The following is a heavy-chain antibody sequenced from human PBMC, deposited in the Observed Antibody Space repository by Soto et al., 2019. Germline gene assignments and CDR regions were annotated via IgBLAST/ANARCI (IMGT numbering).Heavy chain of an antibody. CDR2: ISHSSANT. J-gene: IGHJ4*02. CDR1: GFTFSSYA. CDR3: AKDPVASAGTGWFDY. V-gene: IGHV3-23*01. Sequence: GGSLRLSCAASGFTFSSYAMSWVRQAPGKGLEWVTGISHSSANTYYADSVKGQFTISRDNSKNTLYLQMYSLRAEDTAVYFCAKDPVASAGTGWFDYWGQGT. D-gene: IGHD6-13*01.